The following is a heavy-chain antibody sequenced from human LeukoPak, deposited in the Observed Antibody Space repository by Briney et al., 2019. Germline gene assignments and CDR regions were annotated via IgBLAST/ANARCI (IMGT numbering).Heavy chain of an antibody. V-gene: IGHV1-2*02. J-gene: IGHJ4*02. D-gene: IGHD1-26*01. Sequence: ASVKVSCKASGYTFTAYCMHWVRQAPGQGLEWMGYINPNSGVTNYAQKFQGRVTMTRDTSISTAYMDLSSLRSDDTAVYYCASAKSGNYFAYWGQGTLVTVSS. CDR3: ASAKSGNYFAY. CDR1: GYTFTAYC. CDR2: INPNSGVT.